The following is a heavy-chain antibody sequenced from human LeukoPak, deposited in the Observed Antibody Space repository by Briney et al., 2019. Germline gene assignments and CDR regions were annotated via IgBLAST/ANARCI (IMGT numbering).Heavy chain of an antibody. CDR2: FDPEDGET. V-gene: IGHV1-24*01. J-gene: IGHJ4*02. CDR1: GYTLTELS. Sequence: ASVKVSCKVSGYTLTELSMHWVRQAPGKGLEWMGGFDPEDGETIYAQKFQGRVTMTEDTSTDTAYMEPSSLRSEDTAVYYCATDTSPSGYDYSMGDPFGNWGQGTLVTVSS. D-gene: IGHD5-12*01. CDR3: ATDTSPSGYDYSMGDPFGN.